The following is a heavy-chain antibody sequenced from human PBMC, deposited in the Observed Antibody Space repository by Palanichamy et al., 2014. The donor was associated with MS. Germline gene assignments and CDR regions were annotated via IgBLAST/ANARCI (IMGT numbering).Heavy chain of an antibody. J-gene: IGHJ4*02. CDR1: GGSLTSTNSY. CDR2: FYYNGNT. D-gene: IGHD3-10*01. V-gene: IGHV4-39*01. CDR3: ARHQAYYDAGNYPDH. Sequence: QLHLQESGPGLVKPSATLSLTCTVSGGSLTSTNSYWGWIRQPPGKGLEWIGNFYYNGNTYYNPSLKNRVTISVDTSKNQFSLRLNSVTAADTAVYYCARHQAYYDAGNYPDHWGQGTLVTVSS.